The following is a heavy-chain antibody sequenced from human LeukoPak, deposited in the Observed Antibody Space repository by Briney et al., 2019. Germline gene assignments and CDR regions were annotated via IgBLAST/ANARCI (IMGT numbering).Heavy chain of an antibody. D-gene: IGHD3-22*01. CDR1: GFTFSSYA. CDR2: ISGSGGST. J-gene: IGHJ1*01. V-gene: IGHV3-23*01. Sequence: GGSLRLSCAASGFTFSSYAMSWVRQAPGKGLEWVSAISGSGGSTYYADSVKGRFTISRDNSKNTLYLQMNSLRAEDTAVYYCAKVQGITMIVVVISVEYFQHWGQGTLVTVSS. CDR3: AKVQGITMIVVVISVEYFQH.